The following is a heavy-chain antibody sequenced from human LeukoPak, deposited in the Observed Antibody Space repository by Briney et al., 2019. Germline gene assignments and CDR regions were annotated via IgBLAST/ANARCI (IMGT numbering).Heavy chain of an antibody. CDR1: GFTFRSYS. Sequence: KPGGSLRLSCAASGFTFRSYSMNWVRQAPGKGLEWVSSISSSGSYIYYADSVKGRFTISRDNAKNSLYLQMNSLRAEDTAVYYCASGVYSSSWYNWFDPWGQGTLVTVSS. V-gene: IGHV3-21*01. D-gene: IGHD6-13*01. CDR2: ISSSGSYI. J-gene: IGHJ5*02. CDR3: ASGVYSSSWYNWFDP.